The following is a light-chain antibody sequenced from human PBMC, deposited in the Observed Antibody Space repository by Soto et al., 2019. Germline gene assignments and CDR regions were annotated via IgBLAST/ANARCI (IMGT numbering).Light chain of an antibody. CDR2: GAT. CDR3: QQYDAPVT. J-gene: IGKJ2*01. CDR1: QSVGSK. Sequence: EVVMTQSPATLSLSPGEGATLSCRSSQSVGSKLAWYQQKTGQAPRLLIYGATTRATGVPARFSGGGSGTEFTLSISSLKSEDSAVYFCQQYDAPVTFGQGTKVDIK. V-gene: IGKV3-15*01.